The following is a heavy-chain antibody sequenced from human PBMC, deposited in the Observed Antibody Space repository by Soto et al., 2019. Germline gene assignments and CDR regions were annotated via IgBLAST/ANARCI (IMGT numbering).Heavy chain of an antibody. D-gene: IGHD3-22*01. V-gene: IGHV1-2*02. CDR3: ARVRHYFNDRSGNYDNAFEI. Sequence: GASVKVCCKASVYAFSCYYMHWVRQAPGQGLELMGWINLNRGGQNYAQKFKGRVTMTRDPSISKAYMELSRLIVDDTAVYYCARVRHYFNDRSGNYDNAFEIRCQGTMISV. J-gene: IGHJ3*02. CDR1: VYAFSCYY. CDR2: INLNRGGQ.